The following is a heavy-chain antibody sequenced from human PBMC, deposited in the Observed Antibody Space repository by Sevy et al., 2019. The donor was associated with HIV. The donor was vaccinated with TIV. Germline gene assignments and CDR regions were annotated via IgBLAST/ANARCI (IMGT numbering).Heavy chain of an antibody. D-gene: IGHD2-21*01. V-gene: IGHV3-9*01. CDR2: ISWNSRNI. CDR3: AKDINRGCDGVNCYSYYYYFDGLDV. J-gene: IGHJ6*02. Sequence: GGSLRLSCAASGFPFNDHAMHWVRQVPGKGLEWVSGISWNSRNIGYAASVKGRFTIARDNARHFGYLVMNSLRPEDTAFYYCAKDINRGCDGVNCYSYYYYFDGLDVWGQGTTVTVSS. CDR1: GFPFNDHA.